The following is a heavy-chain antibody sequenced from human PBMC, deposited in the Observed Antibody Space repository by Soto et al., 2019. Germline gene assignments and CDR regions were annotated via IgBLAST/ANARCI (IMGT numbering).Heavy chain of an antibody. CDR3: AKGLYLDY. D-gene: IGHD2-15*01. CDR1: GFTFSSYG. CDR2: ISYDGSNK. Sequence: GGSLRLSCAASGFTFSSYGMHWVRQAPGKGLEWVAVISYDGSNKYYADSVKGRFTISRDNSKNTLYLQMNSLRAEDTAVYYCAKGLYLDYWGQGTLVTVSS. J-gene: IGHJ4*02. V-gene: IGHV3-30*18.